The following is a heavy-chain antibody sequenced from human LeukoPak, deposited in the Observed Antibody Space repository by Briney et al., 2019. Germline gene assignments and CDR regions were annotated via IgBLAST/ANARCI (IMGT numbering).Heavy chain of an antibody. CDR1: GFAFSTYA. Sequence: GGSLRLSCAASGFAFSTYAMSWVRQAPGKGLEWVSAISGSGVDTYYADSVKGRFTISRDSSKNTLYLQMNSLRAEDTAIYYCAREVHGSGTLYLSYWGQGTLVTVSS. CDR3: AREVHGSGTLYLSY. V-gene: IGHV3-23*01. CDR2: ISGSGVDT. D-gene: IGHD3-10*01. J-gene: IGHJ4*02.